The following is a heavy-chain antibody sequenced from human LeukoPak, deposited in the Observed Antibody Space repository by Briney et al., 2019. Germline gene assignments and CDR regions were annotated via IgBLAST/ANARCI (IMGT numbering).Heavy chain of an antibody. CDR3: ARMTTGHDY. CDR1: GTSFSSYY. Sequence: SETLSLTCGVSGTSFSSYYWSWIRQTPGKGLEWIGEVNHSGYTNTNPSLKSRVTISVDTSKNQFSLRMSTVTAADTAVYFCARMTTGHDYWGQGTLVTVSS. D-gene: IGHD4-17*01. V-gene: IGHV4-34*01. CDR2: VNHSGYT. J-gene: IGHJ4*02.